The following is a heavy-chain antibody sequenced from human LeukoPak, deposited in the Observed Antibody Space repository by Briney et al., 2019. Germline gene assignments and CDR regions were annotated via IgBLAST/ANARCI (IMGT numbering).Heavy chain of an antibody. CDR1: GGTFSNDA. D-gene: IGHD3/OR15-3a*01. CDR2: VIPTLGIA. Sequence: SVKVSCKASGGTFSNDAISWVRQAPGQGLEWMGRVIPTLGIALYAQRFRGRVTITADKSTSTAYMELSSLTFEDTAVYFCARDLVCTVNCKDSWGQGTLVTVSS. J-gene: IGHJ5*01. V-gene: IGHV1-69*04. CDR3: ARDLVCTVNCKDS.